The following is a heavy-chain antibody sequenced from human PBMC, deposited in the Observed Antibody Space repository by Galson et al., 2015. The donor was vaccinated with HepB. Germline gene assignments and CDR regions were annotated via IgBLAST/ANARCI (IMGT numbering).Heavy chain of an antibody. CDR3: VRPGVGGYSYGYPFNTWFDP. Sequence: SLRLSCAASGFTFSNYAMHWVRQAPGKGLEYVSATSSNGDHTYYADSVKGRFTISRDNSKNTLYLQMSSLRAEDTAVYYCVRPGVGGYSYGYPFNTWFDPWGQGTLVTVSS. CDR1: GFTFSNYA. D-gene: IGHD5-18*01. V-gene: IGHV3-64D*06. J-gene: IGHJ5*02. CDR2: TSSNGDHT.